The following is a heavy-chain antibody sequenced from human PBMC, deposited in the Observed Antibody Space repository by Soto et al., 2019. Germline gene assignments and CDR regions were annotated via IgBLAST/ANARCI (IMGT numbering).Heavy chain of an antibody. Sequence: ASVKVSCKASGYTFTSYAMHWVRQAPGQRLEWMGWSNAGNGNTKYSQEFQGRVTITRDTSASTAYMELSSLRSEDMAVYYCARSRVGGWYWNYYYGMDVWGQGTTVTVSS. D-gene: IGHD6-19*01. V-gene: IGHV1-3*02. CDR3: ARSRVGGWYWNYYYGMDV. J-gene: IGHJ6*02. CDR2: SNAGNGNT. CDR1: GYTFTSYA.